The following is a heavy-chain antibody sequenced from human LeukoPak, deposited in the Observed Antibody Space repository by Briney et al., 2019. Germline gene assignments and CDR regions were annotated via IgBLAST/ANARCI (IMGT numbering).Heavy chain of an antibody. V-gene: IGHV4-31*03. CDR3: ARAGMGANVDY. D-gene: IGHD1-26*01. J-gene: IGHJ4*02. Sequence: SQTLSLTCTVSGGSISSGGYYWSWIRQHPGKGLEWIGYIYYSGSTYYNPSLKSRVTISVDTSKNQFSLKLSSVTAADTAVYYCARAGMGANVDYWGQGTLVTVSS. CDR2: IYYSGST. CDR1: GGSISSGGYY.